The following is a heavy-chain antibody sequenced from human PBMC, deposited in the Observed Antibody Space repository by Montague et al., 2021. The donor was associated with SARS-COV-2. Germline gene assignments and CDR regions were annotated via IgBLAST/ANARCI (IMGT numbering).Heavy chain of an antibody. CDR3: AKGGERITMIVVVITLADFDY. CDR2: ISDRGGST. J-gene: IGHJ4*02. CDR1: GFIFSSYA. V-gene: IGHV3-23*01. Sequence: SLRISCAASGFIFSSYAMSWVRQAPGKGLEWVSGISDRGGSTYYADSVKGRFTISRDNSKNTLYLQMNSLRAEDTAVYYCAKGGERITMIVVVITLADFDYWGQGTLVTVSS. D-gene: IGHD3-22*01.